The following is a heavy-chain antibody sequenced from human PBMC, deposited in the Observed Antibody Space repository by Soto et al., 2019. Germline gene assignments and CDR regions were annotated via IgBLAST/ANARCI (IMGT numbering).Heavy chain of an antibody. J-gene: IGHJ4*02. V-gene: IGHV3-30*18. CDR3: AKGGRQWLVTSDFNY. CDR2: VSHDGRNK. Sequence: VQLVESGGGVVQPGRSLRLSCAASGFTFSDYAMHWGRQAPGKGLEWVAVVSHDGRNKHYADSGKGRFTISRDSSKNTVSLEMTSLRAEDTAVYYCAKGGRQWLVTSDFNYWGQGALVTVSS. CDR1: GFTFSDYA. D-gene: IGHD6-19*01.